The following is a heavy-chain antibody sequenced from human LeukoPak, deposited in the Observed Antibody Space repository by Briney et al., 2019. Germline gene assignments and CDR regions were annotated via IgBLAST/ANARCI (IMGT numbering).Heavy chain of an antibody. Sequence: GGSLRLSCAASGFTFSSYAMHWVRQAPGKGLEWVAVISYDGSNKYYADSVKGRFTISRDNSKNTLYLQMSSLRAEDTAVYYCARAVTVTIDYWGQGTLVTVSS. V-gene: IGHV3-30-3*01. D-gene: IGHD4-17*01. J-gene: IGHJ4*02. CDR3: ARAVTVTIDY. CDR2: ISYDGSNK. CDR1: GFTFSSYA.